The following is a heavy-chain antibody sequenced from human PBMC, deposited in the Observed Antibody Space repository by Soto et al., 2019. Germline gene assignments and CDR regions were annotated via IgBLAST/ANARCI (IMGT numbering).Heavy chain of an antibody. V-gene: IGHV3-33*01. CDR1: GVTLSSYG. D-gene: IGHD6-13*01. J-gene: IGHJ4*02. CDR3: ATEGGVGYDSSWGDY. Sequence: QVQLVESGGGVVQPGRSLRLSCAASGVTLSSYGMHWVRQASGKGLEWVASIWHDGSYKFHADSVKGRFAISRDNSKNSLYLQMNSLRVEDTAVYYWATEGGVGYDSSWGDYWGQGTLVTVSS. CDR2: IWHDGSYK.